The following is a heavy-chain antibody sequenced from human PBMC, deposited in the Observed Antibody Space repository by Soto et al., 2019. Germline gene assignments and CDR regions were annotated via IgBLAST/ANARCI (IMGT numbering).Heavy chain of an antibody. CDR3: VTNGALRVGSRSWHIKSYGMDV. V-gene: IGHV3-53*01. J-gene: IGHJ6*02. CDR1: GFIVSNTY. CDR2: IYSDGST. Sequence: GGSLRLSCAASGFIVSNTYMSWVRQAPGKGLEWVSVIYSDGSTYYADSVKGRFTISRDRSKNTLYLQLNSLRAEDTALYYCVTNGALRVGSRSWHIKSYGMDVWRQGTPVTVSS. D-gene: IGHD6-13*01.